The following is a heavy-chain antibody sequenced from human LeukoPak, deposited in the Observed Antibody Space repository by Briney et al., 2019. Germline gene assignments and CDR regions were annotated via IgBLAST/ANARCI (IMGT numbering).Heavy chain of an antibody. CDR3: AKDFTSSSSWYYFDY. D-gene: IGHD6-13*01. V-gene: IGHV3-74*01. J-gene: IGHJ4*02. CDR1: GFTFSSYW. CDR2: INSAESST. Sequence: GGSLRLSCAASGFTFSSYWMHWVRQAPGKGLVWVSRINSAESSTNYADSVKGRFTISRDNAKNTLYLQMNSLRAEDTAVYYCAKDFTSSSSWYYFDYWGQGTLVTVSS.